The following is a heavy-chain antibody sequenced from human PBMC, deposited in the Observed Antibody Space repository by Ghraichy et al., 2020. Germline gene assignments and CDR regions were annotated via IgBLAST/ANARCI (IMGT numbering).Heavy chain of an antibody. V-gene: IGHV3-23*01. D-gene: IGHD1-26*01. Sequence: GGSLRLSCAASGFTFSSYAMSWVRQAPGKGLEWVSAISGSGGSTYYADSVKGRFTISRDNSKNTLYLQMNSLRAEDTAVYYCAKDTLIVGATTLLPDAFDIWGQGTMVTVSS. J-gene: IGHJ3*02. CDR1: GFTFSSYA. CDR2: ISGSGGST. CDR3: AKDTLIVGATTLLPDAFDI.